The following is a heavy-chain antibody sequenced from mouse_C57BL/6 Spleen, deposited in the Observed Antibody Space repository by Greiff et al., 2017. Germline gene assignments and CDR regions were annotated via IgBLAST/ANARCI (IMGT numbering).Heavy chain of an antibody. D-gene: IGHD1-1*01. V-gene: IGHV5-4*01. CDR3: ARDYYGSSLCFDY. CDR1: GFTFSSYA. J-gene: IGHJ2*01. Sequence: EVQGVESGGCLVKPGGSLKLSCAASGFTFSSYAMSWVRQTPEKRLEWVATISDGGSYTYYPDNVKGRFTISRDNAKNNLYLQMSHLKSEDTAMYYCARDYYGSSLCFDYWGQGTTLTVSS. CDR2: ISDGGSYT.